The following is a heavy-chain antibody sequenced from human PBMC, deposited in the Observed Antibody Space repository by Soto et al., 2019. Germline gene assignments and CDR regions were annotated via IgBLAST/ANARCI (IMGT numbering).Heavy chain of an antibody. CDR3: ARDHGDILTGYYDNWFDP. Sequence: SVKVSCKASGGTFSSYTISWVRQAPGQGLEWMGRIIPILGIANYAQKFQGRVTMTTDTSTNTAYMEMRSLRSDDTAVYYCARDHGDILTGYYDNWFDPWGQGTLVTVSS. CDR1: GGTFSSYT. CDR2: IIPILGIA. D-gene: IGHD3-9*01. J-gene: IGHJ5*02. V-gene: IGHV1-69*04.